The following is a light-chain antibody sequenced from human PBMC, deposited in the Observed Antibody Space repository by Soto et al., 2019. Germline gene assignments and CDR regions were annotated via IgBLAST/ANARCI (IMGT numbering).Light chain of an antibody. J-gene: IGLJ1*01. V-gene: IGLV1-51*01. Sequence: TQPPSVSAAPGQKVTISCSGSSSNIGNNYVSWYQQLPGTAPKLLIYDNNKRPSGIPDRFSGSKPGTSATLGITGLQTGDEADYYCGTWDSSLSAGYVFGTGTKVTVL. CDR2: DNN. CDR3: GTWDSSLSAGYV. CDR1: SSNIGNNY.